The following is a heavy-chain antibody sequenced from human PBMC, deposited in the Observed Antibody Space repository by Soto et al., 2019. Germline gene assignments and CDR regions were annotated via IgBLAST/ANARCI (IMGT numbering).Heavy chain of an antibody. CDR3: ARGDPYNSYWNFDL. D-gene: IGHD1-1*01. CDR1: EYSFSSHW. Sequence: PGESLKISCKGSEYSFSSHWIAWVRQMPGKGVEWMGTIYPGDSDTRYSPSFEGRVSMSADESISTAYLQWGSLQASDTAIYYCARGDPYNSYWNFDLWGRGTLVTVSS. CDR2: IYPGDSDT. J-gene: IGHJ2*01. V-gene: IGHV5-51*01.